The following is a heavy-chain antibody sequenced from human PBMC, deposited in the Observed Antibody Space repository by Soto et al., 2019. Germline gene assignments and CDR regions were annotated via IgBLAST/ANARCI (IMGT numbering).Heavy chain of an antibody. V-gene: IGHV4-59*08. CDR2: IYYSGST. J-gene: IGHJ6*02. D-gene: IGHD3-10*01. CDR3: ARLSMVRGVIINHSRGGRYYYYGMDV. CDR1: GGSISSYY. Sequence: PSETLSPTCTVSGGSISSYYWSWIRQPPGKGLEWIGYIYYSGSTNYNPSLKSRVTISVDTSKNQFSLKLSSVTAADTAVYYCARLSMVRGVIINHSRGGRYYYYGMDVWGQGTTVTVSS.